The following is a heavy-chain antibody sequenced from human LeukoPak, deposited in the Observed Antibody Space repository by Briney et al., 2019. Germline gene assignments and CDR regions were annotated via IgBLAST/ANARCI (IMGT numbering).Heavy chain of an antibody. Sequence: ASVKVSCKASGYTFTSYDINWVRQATGLGLEWMGWMNPNSGNTGYAQKFQGRVTMTRNTSISTAYMELSSLRSEDTAVYYCARAYCTNGVCYTAWFDPWGQGTLVTVSS. CDR1: GYTFTSYD. V-gene: IGHV1-8*01. D-gene: IGHD2-8*01. CDR2: MNPNSGNT. J-gene: IGHJ5*02. CDR3: ARAYCTNGVCYTAWFDP.